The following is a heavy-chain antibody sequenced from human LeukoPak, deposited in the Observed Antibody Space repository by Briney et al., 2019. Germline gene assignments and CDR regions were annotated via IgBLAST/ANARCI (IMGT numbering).Heavy chain of an antibody. CDR3: AREPYSGYDSLFDY. CDR2: IYYSGST. CDR1: GGSINTYY. Sequence: SETLSLTCTVSGGSINTYYWSWIRQPPWMGLEWIGNIYYSGSTNYNPSLKSRVTMSVDTSKNQFSLKLSSVTAEDTAVYYCAREPYSGYDSLFDYWGQGTLVTVSS. J-gene: IGHJ4*02. V-gene: IGHV4-59*01. D-gene: IGHD5-12*01.